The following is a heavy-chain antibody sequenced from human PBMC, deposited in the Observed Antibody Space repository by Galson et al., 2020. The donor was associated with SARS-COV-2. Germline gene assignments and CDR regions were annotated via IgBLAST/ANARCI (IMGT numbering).Heavy chain of an antibody. CDR2: INPNSGGT. D-gene: IGHD2-2*01. J-gene: IGHJ5*02. V-gene: IGHV1-2*06. CDR3: AGEYQLLPNWFDP. Sequence: ASVKVSCKASGYTFTGYYMHWVRQAPGQGLEWMGRINPNSGGTNYAQKFQGRVTMTRDTSISTAYMELSRLRSDDTAVYYCAGEYQLLPNWFDPWGRGTLVTVSS. CDR1: GYTFTGYY.